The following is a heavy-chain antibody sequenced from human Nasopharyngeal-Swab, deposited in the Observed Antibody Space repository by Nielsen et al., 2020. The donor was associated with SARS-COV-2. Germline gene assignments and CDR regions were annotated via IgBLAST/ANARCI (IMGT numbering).Heavy chain of an antibody. Sequence: ASVKVSCKASGYTFTGYYMHWVRQAPGQGLEWMGRINPNSGGTNYAQKFQGRVTMTRDTSISTAYMELSRLRPDDTAVYYCARSPTPMVQGERDWFDPWGQGTLVTVSS. CDR1: GYTFTGYY. CDR3: ARSPTPMVQGERDWFDP. V-gene: IGHV1-2*06. D-gene: IGHD3-10*01. CDR2: INPNSGGT. J-gene: IGHJ5*02.